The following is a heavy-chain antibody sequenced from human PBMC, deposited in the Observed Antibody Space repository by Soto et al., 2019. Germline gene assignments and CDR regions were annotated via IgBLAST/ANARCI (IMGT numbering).Heavy chain of an antibody. CDR2: IYYSGST. J-gene: IGHJ3*02. CDR1: GGSISSYY. Sequence: SETLSLTCTVSGGSISSYYWSWIRQPPGKGLEWIGYIYYSGSTNYNPSLKSRVTISVDTSKNQFSLKLSSVTAADTAVYYCARQGPGGKGALDIWGQGTMVTVS. CDR3: ARQGPGGKGALDI. V-gene: IGHV4-59*01. D-gene: IGHD2-15*01.